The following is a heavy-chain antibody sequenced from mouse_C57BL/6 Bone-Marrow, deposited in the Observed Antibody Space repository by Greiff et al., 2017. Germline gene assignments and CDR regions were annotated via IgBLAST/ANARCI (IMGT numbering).Heavy chain of an antibody. CDR3: GRLRKGY. Sequence: VQLQQSGPELVKPGASVKLSCKASGYAFSSSWMNWVKQRPGKGLEWIGRIYPGDGDTNYTGRFKGKATLSADKSSSTASMQISRLTAEDSDVYFRGRLRKGYWGQGTTLTVSS. CDR2: IYPGDGDT. J-gene: IGHJ2*01. V-gene: IGHV1-82*01. CDR1: GYAFSSSW.